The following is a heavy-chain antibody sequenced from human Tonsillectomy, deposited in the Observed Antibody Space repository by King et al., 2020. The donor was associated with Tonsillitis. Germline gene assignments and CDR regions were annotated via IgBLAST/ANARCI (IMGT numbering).Heavy chain of an antibody. D-gene: IGHD2-15*01. CDR1: GYNFFYYW. Sequence: QLVQSGAEVKKPGESLKISCKGSGYNFFYYWIAWVRQMPGRGLEWMGIISVGDSDIRYSPSFEGQVTISADWSISSAFLQWSSLKASDTAVYFCARSSSGADAFDLWGQGTKVTVSS. CDR3: ARSSSGADAFDL. CDR2: ISVGDSDI. J-gene: IGHJ3*01. V-gene: IGHV5-51*03.